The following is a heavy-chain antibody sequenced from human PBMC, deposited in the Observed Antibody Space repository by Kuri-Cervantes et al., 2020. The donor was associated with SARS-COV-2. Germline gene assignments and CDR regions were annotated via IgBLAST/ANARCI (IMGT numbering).Heavy chain of an antibody. J-gene: IGHJ4*02. D-gene: IGHD3-22*01. V-gene: IGHV4-34*01. CDR2: INHSGST. CDR1: GLTFSNAW. CDR3: ARAEHYYYDSSGFSHYFDY. Sequence: GSLRLSCAASGLTFSNAWMSWFRQAPGKGLEWIGEINHSGSTNYNPSLKSRVTISVDTSKIQFSLKLSSVTAADTAVYYCARAEHYYYDSSGFSHYFDYWGQGTRVTVSS.